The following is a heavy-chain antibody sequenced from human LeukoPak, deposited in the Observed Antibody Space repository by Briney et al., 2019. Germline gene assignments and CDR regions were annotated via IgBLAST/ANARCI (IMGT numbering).Heavy chain of an antibody. CDR3: PRDTYQPPL. J-gene: IGHJ4*02. D-gene: IGHD2-2*01. CDR1: GFTFSDYY. CDR2: ISSSSSYT. Sequence: GGSLRLSCAASGFTFSDYYMSWIRQAPGKGLEWVSYISSSSSYTNYADSVKGRFTFSRDNAKNSLYLQMNSLRAEDTAVYYCPRDTYQPPLWGQGTLVTVSS. V-gene: IGHV3-11*06.